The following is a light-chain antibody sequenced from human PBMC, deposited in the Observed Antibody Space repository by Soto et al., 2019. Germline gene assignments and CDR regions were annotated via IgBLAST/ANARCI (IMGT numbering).Light chain of an antibody. CDR1: QSVSNN. CDR2: GAS. V-gene: IGKV3-15*01. Sequence: IVITQTQTTLSVAPGQRATLSGRASQSVSNNLAWYQQKPAQAPRLLIYGASTRATGVPARISGGGSGTEFTLTIISLQSEDFVVYYCQQYNSWSSITFG. J-gene: IGKJ5*01. CDR3: QQYNSWSSIT.